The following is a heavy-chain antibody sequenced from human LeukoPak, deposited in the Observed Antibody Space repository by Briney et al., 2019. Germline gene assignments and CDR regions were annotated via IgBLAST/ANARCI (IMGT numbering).Heavy chain of an antibody. D-gene: IGHD2-8*01. CDR3: ARDQGYASVPPFDY. V-gene: IGHV1-18*01. J-gene: IGHJ4*02. Sequence: GASVKVSCKASGYTFTSYGISWVRQAPGQGLEWMGWISAYNGNTNYAQKLQGRVTMTIDTSTSTAYMELRSLRSDDTAVYYCARDQGYASVPPFDYWGQGTLVTVSS. CDR2: ISAYNGNT. CDR1: GYTFTSYG.